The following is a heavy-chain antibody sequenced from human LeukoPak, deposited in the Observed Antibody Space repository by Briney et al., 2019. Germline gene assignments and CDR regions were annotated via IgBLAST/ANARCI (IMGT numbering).Heavy chain of an antibody. Sequence: GGSLRLSCAASGFTFSSYAMHWVRQAPGKGLEWVAVISYDGSNKYYADSVKGRFTISRDNSKNTLYLQMNSLRAEDTAVYYGAREKDSSSWGDFDYWGQGTLVTVSS. CDR3: AREKDSSSWGDFDY. CDR1: GFTFSSYA. V-gene: IGHV3-30-3*01. CDR2: ISYDGSNK. J-gene: IGHJ4*02. D-gene: IGHD6-13*01.